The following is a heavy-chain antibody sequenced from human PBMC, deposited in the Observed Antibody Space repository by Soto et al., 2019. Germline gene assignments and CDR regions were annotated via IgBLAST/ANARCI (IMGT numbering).Heavy chain of an antibody. CDR3: SADRPHTAIGWPV. Sequence: QMQLVQSGPEVKKPGTSVKVSCKASGFDFGTFGIQWLGQSQGQGFEWNGWIVVATGSTSYAPNFQGRVTITRDMYTNTAYMDLTNLRSDDTAVYLCSADRPHTAIGWPVWGQGNMVALSS. V-gene: IGHV1-58*02. CDR2: IVVATGST. J-gene: IGHJ6*02. D-gene: IGHD2-15*01. CDR1: GFDFGTFG.